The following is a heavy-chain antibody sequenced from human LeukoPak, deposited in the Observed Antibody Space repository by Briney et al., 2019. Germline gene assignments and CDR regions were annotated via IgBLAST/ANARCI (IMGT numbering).Heavy chain of an antibody. CDR3: ATSPSYYYDSSGYFDY. Sequence: ASVTVSCKVSGYTLTELSMHWVRQAPGKGLEWMGGFDPEDGETIYAQKFQGRVTMTEDTSTDTAYMELSSLRSEDTAVYYCATSPSYYYDSSGYFDYWGQGTLVTVSS. D-gene: IGHD3-22*01. CDR1: GYTLTELS. CDR2: FDPEDGET. V-gene: IGHV1-24*01. J-gene: IGHJ4*02.